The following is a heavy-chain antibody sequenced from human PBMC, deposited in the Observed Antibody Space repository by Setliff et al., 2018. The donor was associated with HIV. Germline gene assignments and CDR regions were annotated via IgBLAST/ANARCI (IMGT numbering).Heavy chain of an antibody. Sequence: GESLTISCKTSGYSFTTYWIGWVRQMPGKGLEWMALLYPGDSDIRYSPSFQSQVTVSADKSIGTAYLQWNSLKASDTALYFCARAPNSPYYSNFWYADHWGQGTLVTVS. CDR2: LYPGDSDI. CDR3: ARAPNSPYYSNFWYADH. D-gene: IGHD3-22*01. J-gene: IGHJ5*02. CDR1: GYSFTTYW. V-gene: IGHV5-51*01.